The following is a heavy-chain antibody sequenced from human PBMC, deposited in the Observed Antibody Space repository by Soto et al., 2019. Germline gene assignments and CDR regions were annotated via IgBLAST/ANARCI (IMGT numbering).Heavy chain of an antibody. J-gene: IGHJ4*02. Sequence: QVQLQESSPGLVKPSETLSLTCTVSGGSISSYYWTWIRQPPGKGLEWIGFMYNSGSTHYNPSLTSRVTMSLDPSKNQFSLNLRSVTAADTAVYYCASMGYHYGSGSYPLDYWGQGTLVTVSS. CDR2: MYNSGST. CDR3: ASMGYHYGSGSYPLDY. D-gene: IGHD3-10*01. V-gene: IGHV4-59*08. CDR1: GGSISSYY.